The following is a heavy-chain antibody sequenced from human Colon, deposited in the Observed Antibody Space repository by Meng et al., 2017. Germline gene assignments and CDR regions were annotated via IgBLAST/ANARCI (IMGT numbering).Heavy chain of an antibody. D-gene: IGHD6-19*01. Sequence: QVELVGSGRGVVPAGRALRLSCAASGFTFSSYAMHWVRQAPGKGLEWVAVISYDGNNNYYADSVKGRFTISRDNSKNTLYLQMNSLRAEETAVYYCARSSGYLDYWGQGTLVTVSS. CDR1: GFTFSSYA. CDR2: ISYDGNNN. J-gene: IGHJ4*02. V-gene: IGHV3-30*01. CDR3: ARSSGYLDY.